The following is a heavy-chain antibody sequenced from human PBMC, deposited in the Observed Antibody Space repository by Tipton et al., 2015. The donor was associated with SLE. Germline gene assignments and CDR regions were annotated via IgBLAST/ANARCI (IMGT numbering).Heavy chain of an antibody. CDR3: VRDSSGFY. Sequence: GSLRLSCAASGFTVGSHWMHWVRQAPGKGLVSVSRISADGSRIDYADSVKGRFTISRDNAKNTLFLQMNSLRAEDTAVYYCVRDSSGFYWGQGALVTVSS. CDR1: GFTVGSHW. D-gene: IGHD6-19*01. V-gene: IGHV3-74*01. J-gene: IGHJ4*02. CDR2: ISADGSRI.